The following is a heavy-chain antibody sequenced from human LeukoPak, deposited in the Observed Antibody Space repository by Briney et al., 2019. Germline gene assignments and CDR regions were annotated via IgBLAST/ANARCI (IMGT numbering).Heavy chain of an antibody. J-gene: IGHJ6*04. CDR3: AREDIVVVPAAMHYYYGMDV. Sequence: GGSLRLSCAASGFTLSSYAMHWVRQAPGKGLEWVAVISYDGSNKYYADSVKGRFTISRDNSKNTLYLQMNSLRAEDTAVYYCAREDIVVVPAAMHYYYGMDVWGKGTTVTVSS. CDR2: ISYDGSNK. V-gene: IGHV3-30*04. CDR1: GFTLSSYA. D-gene: IGHD2-2*01.